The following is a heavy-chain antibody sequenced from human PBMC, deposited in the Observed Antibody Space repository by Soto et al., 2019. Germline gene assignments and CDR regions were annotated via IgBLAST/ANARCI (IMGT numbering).Heavy chain of an antibody. CDR1: GYTFTSYD. CDR2: MNPNSGNT. D-gene: IGHD3-3*01. CDR3: ASRYYDFWSGYSTPWAFDI. V-gene: IGHV1-8*01. Sequence: SVKVSCKASGYTFTSYDINWVRQATGQGLEWMGWMNPNSGNTGYAQKFQGRVTMTRNTSISTAYMELSSLRSEDTAVYYCASRYYDFWSGYSTPWAFDIWGQGTMVTVSS. J-gene: IGHJ3*02.